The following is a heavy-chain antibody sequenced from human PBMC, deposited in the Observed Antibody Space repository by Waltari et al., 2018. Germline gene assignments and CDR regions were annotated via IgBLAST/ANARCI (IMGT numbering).Heavy chain of an antibody. V-gene: IGHV1-69*05. D-gene: IGHD3-16*01. Sequence: QVQLVQSGAEVKKPGSSVKVSCKAYGGTFSSYAISWVRQDPGQGLEWMGGIIPIFGTANYAQKFQGRVTITTDESTSTAYMELSSLRSEDTAVYYCARDLLTYYYYYGMDVWGQGTTVTVSS. CDR2: IIPIFGTA. CDR1: GGTFSSYA. J-gene: IGHJ6*02. CDR3: ARDLLTYYYYYGMDV.